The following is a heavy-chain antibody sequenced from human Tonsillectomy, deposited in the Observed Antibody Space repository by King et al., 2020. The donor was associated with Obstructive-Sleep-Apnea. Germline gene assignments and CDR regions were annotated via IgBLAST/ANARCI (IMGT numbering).Heavy chain of an antibody. CDR3: ARDNSSSYHETEYYFDY. Sequence: VQLVQSGAEVKKPGSSVKVSCKASGGTFSSYAISWVRQAPGQGLEWMGGIIPILGIANYAQKFQGRVTITADKSTSTAYMELSSLRSEDTAVYYCARDNSSSYHETEYYFDYWGQGTLVTVSS. J-gene: IGHJ4*02. CDR2: IIPILGIA. D-gene: IGHD6-13*01. CDR1: GGTFSSYA. V-gene: IGHV1-69*04.